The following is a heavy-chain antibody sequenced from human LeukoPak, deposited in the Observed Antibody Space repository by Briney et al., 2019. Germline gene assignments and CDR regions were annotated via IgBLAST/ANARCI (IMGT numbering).Heavy chain of an antibody. Sequence: GGALRLSCAASGFTFSTHTMAWVRQAPGKGLEWVSYISGSTSVIYYADSVKGRFTISRDNAKNSLYLQMNSLRTEDTAIYYCARGLYYIDVWGNGTAVTVS. V-gene: IGHV3-48*01. CDR3: ARGLYYIDV. CDR1: GFTFSTHT. CDR2: ISGSTSVI. J-gene: IGHJ6*03.